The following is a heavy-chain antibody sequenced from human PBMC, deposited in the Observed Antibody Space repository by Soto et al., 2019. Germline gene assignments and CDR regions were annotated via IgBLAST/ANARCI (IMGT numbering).Heavy chain of an antibody. J-gene: IGHJ3*02. Sequence: QVQLQESGPGLVKPSQTLSLTCTVSGGSISSGDYYWSWIRQPPGKGLEWIGYIYYSGSTYYNPSLKRRVTISVATSKNQFSLKLSSVTAADTAVYYCARVRRWVETWAFDIWGQGTMVTVSS. CDR3: ARVRRWVETWAFDI. CDR2: IYYSGST. V-gene: IGHV4-30-4*01. CDR1: GGSISSGDYY.